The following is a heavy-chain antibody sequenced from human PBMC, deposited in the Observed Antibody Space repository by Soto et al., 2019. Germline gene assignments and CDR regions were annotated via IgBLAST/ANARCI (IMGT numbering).Heavy chain of an antibody. Sequence: GASVKVSCKAFGYTFTTYYIHWVRQAPGQGLEWMGTINPSGGTTRYAQKFQGRITMTRDTSTGTVYMELSSLRSEDTAVYYCGRDFCTGGTCYWFDYWGQGTLVTVSS. V-gene: IGHV1-46*03. CDR1: GYTFTTYY. D-gene: IGHD2-15*01. CDR2: INPSGGTT. CDR3: GRDFCTGGTCYWFDY. J-gene: IGHJ4*02.